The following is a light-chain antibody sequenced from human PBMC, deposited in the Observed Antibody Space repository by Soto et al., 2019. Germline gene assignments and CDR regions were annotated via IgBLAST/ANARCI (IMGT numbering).Light chain of an antibody. Sequence: VMTQSPATLSLSPGERATLSCWASETVATNLAWYQQKPGQAPRLLISGASTRAAGISDRFRGSGSGTEFTRTISSLRSEDSASYYCQQYFEWPPMTFGQGTKVEI. J-gene: IGKJ1*01. V-gene: IGKV3-15*01. CDR3: QQYFEWPPMT. CDR2: GAS. CDR1: ETVATN.